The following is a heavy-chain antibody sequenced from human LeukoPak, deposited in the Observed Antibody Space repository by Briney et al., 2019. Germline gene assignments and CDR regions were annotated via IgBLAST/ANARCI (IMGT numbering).Heavy chain of an antibody. Sequence: SETLSLTCTVSGGSISSYYWSWIRQPAGKGLEWIGRMYTSGSTNYNSSLKSRVTMSVDTSKKQLFLKLSSVTAADTAVYSCARYESTVVTPGWFDHWGQGTLVTVSS. V-gene: IGHV4-4*07. D-gene: IGHD4-23*01. J-gene: IGHJ5*02. CDR1: GGSISSYY. CDR3: ARYESTVVTPGWFDH. CDR2: MYTSGST.